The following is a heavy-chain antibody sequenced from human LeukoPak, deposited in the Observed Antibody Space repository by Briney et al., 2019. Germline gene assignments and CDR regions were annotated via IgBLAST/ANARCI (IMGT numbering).Heavy chain of an antibody. CDR1: GGSISGFY. CDR2: IYSSGNT. CDR3: ARENPPTY. V-gene: IGHV4-4*07. J-gene: IGHJ4*02. Sequence: SETLSLTCTVSGGSISGFYWTWIRQPAWKGLEWIGRIYSSGNTNYNRSLKSRLTMSVDTSKNQFSLNLSSVTAADTAVYFCARENPPTYWGQGILVTVSS.